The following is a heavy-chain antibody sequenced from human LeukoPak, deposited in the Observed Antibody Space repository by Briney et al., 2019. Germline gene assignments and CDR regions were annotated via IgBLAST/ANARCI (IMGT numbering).Heavy chain of an antibody. J-gene: IGHJ4*02. CDR2: IAYDGGNK. V-gene: IGHV3-30*18. D-gene: IGHD4-17*01. Sequence: GGSLRLSCAASGFNFGNSGMHWVRQAPGKGLEWVAVIAYDGGNKYYADSVRGRFTISRDNSKNTMYLQMNSLRPEDTALYYCGKVRKVTTFLDSWGQGTLVTVSS. CDR3: GKVRKVTTFLDS. CDR1: GFNFGNSG.